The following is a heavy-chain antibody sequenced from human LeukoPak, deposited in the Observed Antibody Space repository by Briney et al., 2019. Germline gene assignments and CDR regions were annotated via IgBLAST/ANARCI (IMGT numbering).Heavy chain of an antibody. CDR3: ARTGDSSGYYSSAFDI. CDR2: IYPGGSDT. D-gene: IGHD3-22*01. J-gene: IGHJ3*02. CDR1: GYSFTSYW. V-gene: IGHV5-51*01. Sequence: GESLKISCKGSGYSFTSYWIGWVRQMPGKGLEWMGIIYPGGSDTRYSPSFQGQVTISADKSISTAYLQWSSLKASDTAMYYCARTGDSSGYYSSAFDIWGQGTMVTVSS.